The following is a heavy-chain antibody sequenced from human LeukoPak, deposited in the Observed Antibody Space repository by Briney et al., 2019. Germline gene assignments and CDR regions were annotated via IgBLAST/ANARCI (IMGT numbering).Heavy chain of an antibody. CDR2: IIPIFGTA. J-gene: IGHJ1*01. CDR1: GGTFSSYA. V-gene: IGHV1-69*05. Sequence: SVKVSCKASGGTFSSYAISWVRQAPGQGLEWMGGIIPIFGTANYAQKFQGRVTITTDESTSTAYMELSSLRSEDTAVYYCAAGYDSSGYTLEYFQHWGQGTLVTVSS. CDR3: AAGYDSSGYTLEYFQH. D-gene: IGHD3-22*01.